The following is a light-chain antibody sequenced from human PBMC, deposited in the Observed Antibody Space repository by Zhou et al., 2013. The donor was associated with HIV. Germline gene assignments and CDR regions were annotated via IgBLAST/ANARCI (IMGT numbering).Light chain of an antibody. J-gene: IGKJ5*01. CDR1: QDISNY. CDR2: DAS. V-gene: IGKV1-33*01. CDR3: QQYDNLPRPPIT. Sequence: DIQMTQSPSSLSASVGDRVTITCQASQDISNYLNWYQQKPGKAPKLLIYDASNLERGVPSRFSGSGSGTDFTFTISSLQPEDIATYYCQQYDNLPRPPITFGQGTRLEI.